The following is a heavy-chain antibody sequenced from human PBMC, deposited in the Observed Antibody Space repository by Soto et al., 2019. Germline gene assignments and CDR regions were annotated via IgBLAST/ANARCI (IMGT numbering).Heavy chain of an antibody. D-gene: IGHD3-10*01. CDR3: ARDLTMVRGGGMDV. CDR1: GGSVSSGSYY. CDR2: IYYSGST. J-gene: IGHJ6*02. V-gene: IGHV4-61*01. Sequence: KPSETLSLTCTVSGGSVSSGSYYWSWIRQPPGKGLEWIGYIYYSGSTNYNPSLKSRVTISVDTSKNQFSLKLSSVTAADTAVYYCARDLTMVRGGGMDVWGQGTTVTVSS.